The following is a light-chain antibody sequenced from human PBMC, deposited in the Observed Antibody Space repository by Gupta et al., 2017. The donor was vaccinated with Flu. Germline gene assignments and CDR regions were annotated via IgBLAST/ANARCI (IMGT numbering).Light chain of an antibody. V-gene: IGKV3-11*01. Sequence: VLTQSPAPLSSSRGEGATLSCRARQSISRYLVWYQQKPGQAPRLLTYDASNRATVLPSRFSGSGSGTDFTLTISSLEPEDFAVYYCQHRSSWPLTFGGGTKVEIK. J-gene: IGKJ4*01. CDR2: DAS. CDR3: QHRSSWPLT. CDR1: QSISRY.